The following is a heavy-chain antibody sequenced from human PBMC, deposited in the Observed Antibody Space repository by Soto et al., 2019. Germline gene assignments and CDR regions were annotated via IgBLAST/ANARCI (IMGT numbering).Heavy chain of an antibody. J-gene: IGHJ3*02. CDR2: INPSGGST. V-gene: IGHV1-46*03. CDR1: GYTFTSYY. CDR3: ASETTVNRDAFDI. D-gene: IGHD4-17*01. Sequence: ASVKVSCKASGYTFTSYYMHWVRQAPGQGLEWMGIINPSGGSTSYAQKFQGRVTMTRDTSTSTVYMELSSLRSEDTAVYYCASETTVNRDAFDIWGQGTMVTVSS.